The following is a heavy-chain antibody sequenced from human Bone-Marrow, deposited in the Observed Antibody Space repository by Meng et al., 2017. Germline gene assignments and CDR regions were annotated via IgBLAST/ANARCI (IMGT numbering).Heavy chain of an antibody. D-gene: IGHD6-19*01. Sequence: GESLKISCAASGFTFSDYYMNWIRQAPGKGLEWVSYISNRGHIIYYADSVKGRFTIFRDNAKNSLYLQMNSLRAEDTAIYYCVRDVSRWLQDYTSGFDYWGQGSLVTVSS. CDR2: ISNRGHII. CDR1: GFTFSDYY. V-gene: IGHV3-11*01. J-gene: IGHJ4*02. CDR3: VRDVSRWLQDYTSGFDY.